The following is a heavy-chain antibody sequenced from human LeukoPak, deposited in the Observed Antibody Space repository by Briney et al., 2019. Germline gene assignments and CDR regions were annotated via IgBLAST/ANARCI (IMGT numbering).Heavy chain of an antibody. V-gene: IGHV3-33*01. CDR3: AREWGLNAVAGGPGY. CDR2: IWYDGHNN. CDR1: GFTFSKYG. J-gene: IGHJ4*02. D-gene: IGHD1-1*01. Sequence: GGSLRLSCVASGFTFSKYGMHWVRQAPGKGLQWLAIIWYDGHNNYYADSVKGRFTISRDNSKNTLFLEMNDLKAEDTAVYYCAREWGLNAVAGGPGYWGQGTLVTVSS.